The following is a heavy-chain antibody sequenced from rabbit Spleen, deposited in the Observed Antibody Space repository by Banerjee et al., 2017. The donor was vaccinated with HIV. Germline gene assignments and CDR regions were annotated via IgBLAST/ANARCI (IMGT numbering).Heavy chain of an antibody. CDR2: IGAGVSYTT. CDR3: ARDSGTSFSSYGMDL. D-gene: IGHD8-1*01. J-gene: IGHJ6*01. Sequence: QSLEESGGDLVKPGASLTLTCTASGFSFSYSDYMCWVRQPPGKGPEWIASIGAGVSYTTYYATWAKGRFTISKTSSTTVTLQMTSLTAADTATYFCARDSGTSFSSYGMDLWGQGTLVTVS. V-gene: IGHV1S40*01. CDR1: GFSFSYSDY.